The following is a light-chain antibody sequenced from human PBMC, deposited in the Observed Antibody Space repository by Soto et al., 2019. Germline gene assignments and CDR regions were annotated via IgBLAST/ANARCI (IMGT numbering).Light chain of an antibody. J-gene: IGKJ4*01. Sequence: VMTQSPATLSVPPGAGATLSCRASQGIRDTLAWYQHKPGQTPILLIYDTSTRATCVPARFSGSMSGTEFNLTINRPQSEDFAVYYCQRYNNWPLTFGGGTKVDIK. CDR1: QGIRDT. CDR3: QRYNNWPLT. CDR2: DTS. V-gene: IGKV3-15*01.